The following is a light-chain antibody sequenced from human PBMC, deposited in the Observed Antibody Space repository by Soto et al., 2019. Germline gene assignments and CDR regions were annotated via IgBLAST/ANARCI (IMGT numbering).Light chain of an antibody. CDR1: ESIGSY. CDR2: AAS. J-gene: IGKJ3*01. V-gene: IGKV1-39*01. CDR3: QQSYGPPRT. Sequence: DIQMSPSPSSLSASVGDRVTITCRASESIGSYLNWYQQKPGRAPKLLIYAASSLQSGVPSRFSDSRSETDFTLTIRSLQFDDSATYFCQQSYGPPRTCGLGTKVDVE.